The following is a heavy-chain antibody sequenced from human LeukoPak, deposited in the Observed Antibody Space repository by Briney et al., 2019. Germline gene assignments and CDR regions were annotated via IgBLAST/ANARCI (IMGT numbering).Heavy chain of an antibody. D-gene: IGHD6-19*01. Sequence: SETLSLTCTVSGGSISSYYWSWIRQPPGKGLEWIGYIYYSGSTNYNPSLRSRVTISVDTSKNQFSLKLSSVTAADTAVYYCARGEAVAGKNFDYWGQGTLVTVSS. J-gene: IGHJ4*02. CDR1: GGSISSYY. V-gene: IGHV4-59*01. CDR2: IYYSGST. CDR3: ARGEAVAGKNFDY.